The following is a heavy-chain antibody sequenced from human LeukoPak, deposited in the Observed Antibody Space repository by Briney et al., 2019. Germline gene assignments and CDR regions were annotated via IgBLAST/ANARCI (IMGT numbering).Heavy chain of an antibody. D-gene: IGHD4-17*01. CDR3: AKDRMSTGGWFDP. CDR2: ISGSGGST. CDR1: GFTFSSYA. Sequence: GGSLRHSCAASGFTFSSYAMSWVRQAPGKGLEWVSGISGSGGSTYYADSVKGRFTISRDNSKNTLYLQMNSLRAEDTAVYYCAKDRMSTGGWFDPWGQGTLVTVSS. J-gene: IGHJ5*02. V-gene: IGHV3-23*01.